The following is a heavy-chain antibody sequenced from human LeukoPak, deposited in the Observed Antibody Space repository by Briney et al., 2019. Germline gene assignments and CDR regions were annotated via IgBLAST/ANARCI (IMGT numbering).Heavy chain of an antibody. CDR3: ARDSDGLTIFGVV. V-gene: IGHV1-2*02. CDR2: INPNSGGT. Sequence: GASVKVSCKASGYTFTGYYMHWVRQAPGQGLAWMGWINPNSGGTNYAQKFQGRVTMTRDTSISTAYLELSRLRSDDTAVYYCARDSDGLTIFGVVWGQGTLVTVSS. CDR1: GYTFTGYY. J-gene: IGHJ4*02. D-gene: IGHD3-3*01.